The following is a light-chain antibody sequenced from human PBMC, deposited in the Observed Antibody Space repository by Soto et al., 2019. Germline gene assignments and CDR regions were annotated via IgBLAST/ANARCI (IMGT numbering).Light chain of an antibody. J-gene: IGKJ4*01. CDR2: GAS. V-gene: IGKV3-20*01. Sequence: EIVLTQSPATLSLSPGERATLSCGASQSVSSNLAWYQQKPGQAPRLLIYGASGRAAGIPDRFSGSGSGTDFTLSISRLEPEDFAVYYCQQYGVSPTFGGGSKVDIK. CDR1: QSVSSN. CDR3: QQYGVSPT.